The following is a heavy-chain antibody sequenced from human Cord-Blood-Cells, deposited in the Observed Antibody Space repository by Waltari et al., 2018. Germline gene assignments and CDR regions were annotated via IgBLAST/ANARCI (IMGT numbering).Heavy chain of an antibody. J-gene: IGHJ4*02. CDR2: INHSGST. Sequence: QVQLQQWGAGLLKPSETLSLTCAVYGGSFSGYYWSWIRQPPGTGLEWSGEINHSGSTNYNPSLKSRVTISVDTSKNQFSLKLSSVTAADTAVYYCARGAYDSSGYYPEFDYWGQGTLVTVSS. D-gene: IGHD3-22*01. CDR3: ARGAYDSSGYYPEFDY. CDR1: GGSFSGYY. V-gene: IGHV4-34*01.